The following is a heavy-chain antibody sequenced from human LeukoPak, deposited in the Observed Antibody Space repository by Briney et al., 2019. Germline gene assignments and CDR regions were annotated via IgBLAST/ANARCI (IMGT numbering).Heavy chain of an antibody. CDR2: INHSGST. Sequence: SETLSLTCAVYGGSFSGYYWSWIRQPPGKGLEWIGEINHSGSTNYNPSPKSRVTISGDTSKNQFSLKLSSVTAADTAVYYCARGGVRGSAFFDYWGQGTLVTVSS. D-gene: IGHD3-10*01. J-gene: IGHJ4*02. CDR3: ARGGVRGSAFFDY. V-gene: IGHV4-34*01. CDR1: GGSFSGYY.